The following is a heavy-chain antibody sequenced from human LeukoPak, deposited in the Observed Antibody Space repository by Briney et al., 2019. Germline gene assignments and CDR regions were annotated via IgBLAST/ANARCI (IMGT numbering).Heavy chain of an antibody. CDR1: GFTFSNYA. D-gene: IGHD2-15*01. CDR2: ISGSGANT. V-gene: IGHV3-23*01. J-gene: IGHJ4*02. Sequence: GGSLRLSCAASGFTFSNYAMSWVRQAPGRGLEWVSTISGSGANTYYADSVKGRFTISRDNSKNTLYLQMNSLRADDTAIYYCAKGRALEVVAAFNYWGQGTVVTVSS. CDR3: AKGRALEVVAAFNY.